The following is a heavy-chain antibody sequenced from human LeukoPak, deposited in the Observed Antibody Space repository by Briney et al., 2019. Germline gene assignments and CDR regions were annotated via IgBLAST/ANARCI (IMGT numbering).Heavy chain of an antibody. CDR3: ARGPKWLLRPRYFDC. D-gene: IGHD3-22*01. V-gene: IGHV4-34*01. Sequence: SETLSLTCAVYGGSFSGYYWSWIRQPPGKGLEWIGEINHSGSTNYNPSLKSRVTISVDTSKNQFSLKLSSVTAADTAVYYCARGPKWLLRPRYFDCWGQGTLVTVSS. CDR2: INHSGST. J-gene: IGHJ4*02. CDR1: GGSFSGYY.